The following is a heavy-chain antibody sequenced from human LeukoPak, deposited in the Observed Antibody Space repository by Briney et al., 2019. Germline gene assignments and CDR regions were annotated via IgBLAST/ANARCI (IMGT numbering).Heavy chain of an antibody. V-gene: IGHV4-31*03. D-gene: IGHD3-22*01. CDR3: ARDITQGGYYTT. Sequence: SQTLSLTCTVSGGSISSGGYSWSWIRQHPGKGLEWIGYIYYSGSTYYNPSLKSRVTISVDTSKNQFSLKLSSVTAADTAVYYCARDITQGGYYTTWGQGTLVTVSS. J-gene: IGHJ5*02. CDR1: GGSISSGGYS. CDR2: IYYSGST.